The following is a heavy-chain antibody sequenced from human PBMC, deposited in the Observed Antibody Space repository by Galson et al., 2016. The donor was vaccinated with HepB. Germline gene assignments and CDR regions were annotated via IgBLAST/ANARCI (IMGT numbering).Heavy chain of an antibody. CDR3: ARDGGIHDFYYYAMDV. V-gene: IGHV4-59*02. Sequence: SETLSLTCNVSGTSVTSNHWAWIRQPPGKGLEWIAYLYDTGDANYHPSLESRLTTSVDPSKNQFSLHLTSVTAADTAVYYCARDGGIHDFYYYAMDVWGQGTTVTVSS. J-gene: IGHJ6*02. CDR1: GTSVTSNH. D-gene: IGHD3-3*01. CDR2: LYDTGDA.